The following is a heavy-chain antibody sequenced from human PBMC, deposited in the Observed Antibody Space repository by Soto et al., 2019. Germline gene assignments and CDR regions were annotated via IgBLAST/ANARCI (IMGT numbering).Heavy chain of an antibody. CDR2: ISGYDGHT. CDR3: AREGEMPYYYYGLDV. CDR1: GYTFTTYG. V-gene: IGHV1-18*01. D-gene: IGHD3-16*01. Sequence: QVQLVQSGAEVRKPGASVKVSCKASGYTFTTYGISWVRQAPGQGLEWMGWISGYDGHTKYAQKFQGRIMMTTDTSTSTVYMDLRSLRSDDTAVYYCAREGEMPYYYYGLDVWGQGTTVTVSS. J-gene: IGHJ6*02.